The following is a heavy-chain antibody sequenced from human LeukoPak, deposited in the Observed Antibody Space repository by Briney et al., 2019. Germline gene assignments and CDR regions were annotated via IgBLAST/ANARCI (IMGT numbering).Heavy chain of an antibody. D-gene: IGHD3-10*01. V-gene: IGHV4-59*01. Sequence: PSETLSLTCTVSGGSISSYYWSWIRQPPGKGLEWIGYIYYSGSTNYNPSLKSRVTISVDTSKNQFSLKLSSVTAADTAVYYCAREGYYYGSGSARSWFDPWGQGTLVTVSS. CDR3: AREGYYYGSGSARSWFDP. CDR2: IYYSGST. J-gene: IGHJ5*02. CDR1: GGSISSYY.